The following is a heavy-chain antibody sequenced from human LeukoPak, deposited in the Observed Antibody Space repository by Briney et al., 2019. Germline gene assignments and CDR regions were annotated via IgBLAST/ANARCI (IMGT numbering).Heavy chain of an antibody. CDR3: ARAVLCSLDY. D-gene: IGHD3-10*02. J-gene: IGHJ4*02. CDR2: INPNSGGT. V-gene: IGHV1-2*02. Sequence: ASVTVSYKASGYTFTDYYMHWVRQAPGQGLEWMGWINPNSGGTNYAQKFQGRVTITRETSISTAYMELSSLRSDDTAVYYWARAVLCSLDYCGQGTLVTVSS. CDR1: GYTFTDYY.